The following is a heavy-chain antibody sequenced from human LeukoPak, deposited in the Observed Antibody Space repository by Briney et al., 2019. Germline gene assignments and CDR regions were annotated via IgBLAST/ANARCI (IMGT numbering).Heavy chain of an antibody. D-gene: IGHD3-16*01. Sequence: SETLSLTCTVSGGSISSGSYYWSWIRQPAGKGLEWIGRIYTSGSTNYNPSLKSRVTISVDTSKNQFSLKLSSVTAADTAVYYCARGSRIMITFGGAPTGRSDAFDIWGQGTMVTVSS. CDR3: ARGSRIMITFGGAPTGRSDAFDI. CDR1: GGSISSGSYY. CDR2: IYTSGST. J-gene: IGHJ3*02. V-gene: IGHV4-61*02.